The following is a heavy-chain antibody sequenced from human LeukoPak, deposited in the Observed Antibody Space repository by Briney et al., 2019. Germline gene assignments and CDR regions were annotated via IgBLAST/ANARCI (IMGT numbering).Heavy chain of an antibody. Sequence: GGSLRLSCAASGFTVSNNHMSWVRQAPGKGLEWVSAISGSGGSAYYADSVKGRFTISRDNSKKTLYLQMSSLRAEDSAVYYCAGQGRFLEWLPYFDYWGQGTLVTVSS. D-gene: IGHD3-3*01. V-gene: IGHV3-23*01. J-gene: IGHJ4*02. CDR2: ISGSGGSA. CDR3: AGQGRFLEWLPYFDY. CDR1: GFTVSNNH.